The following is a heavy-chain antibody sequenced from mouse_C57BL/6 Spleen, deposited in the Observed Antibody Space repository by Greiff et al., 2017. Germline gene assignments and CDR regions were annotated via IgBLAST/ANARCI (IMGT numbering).Heavy chain of an antibody. D-gene: IGHD1-1*01. CDR1: GYTFTSYW. CDR2: IDPSDSYT. Sequence: QVQLQQSGAELVMPGASVKLSCKASGYTFTSYWMHWVKQRPGQGLEWIGEIDPSDSYTNYNQKFKGKSTLTVDKSSSTAYMQLSSLTSEDSAVYYCARNYGSIPYYFDYWGQGTTLTVSS. CDR3: ARNYGSIPYYFDY. J-gene: IGHJ2*01. V-gene: IGHV1-69*01.